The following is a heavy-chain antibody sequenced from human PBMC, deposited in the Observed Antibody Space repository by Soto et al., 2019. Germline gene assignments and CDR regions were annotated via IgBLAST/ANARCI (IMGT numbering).Heavy chain of an antibody. D-gene: IGHD3-22*01. Sequence: PGGSLRLSCAASGFTFSSYSMNWVRQAPGKGLEWVSYISSSSSTIYYADSVKGRFTISRDNSKNTLYLQLNSLRAEDMAVYYCAKDLRRGDSGGYYLSYYYGMDVWGQGTTVTVSS. J-gene: IGHJ6*02. CDR1: GFTFSSYS. V-gene: IGHV3-48*01. CDR3: AKDLRRGDSGGYYLSYYYGMDV. CDR2: ISSSSSTI.